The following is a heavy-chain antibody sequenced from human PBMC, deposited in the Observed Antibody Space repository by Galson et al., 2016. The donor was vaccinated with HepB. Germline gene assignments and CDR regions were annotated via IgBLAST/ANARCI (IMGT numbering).Heavy chain of an antibody. CDR1: GFTFSSNA. CDR2: ISNDGTNE. J-gene: IGHJ4*02. D-gene: IGHD4-23*01. Sequence: SLRLSCAASGFTFSSNAMHWVRQAPGKGLEWVAAISNDGTNEKYADSVKGRFVVSRGNSGNTLYLQLNSLRAEDTALYYCARDGGITPSRFDQWGQGTKVTVSS. V-gene: IGHV3-30*09. CDR3: ARDGGITPSRFDQ.